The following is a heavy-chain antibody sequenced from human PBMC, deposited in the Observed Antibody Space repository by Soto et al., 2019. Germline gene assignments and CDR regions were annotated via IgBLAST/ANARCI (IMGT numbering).Heavy chain of an antibody. V-gene: IGHV4-31*03. CDR3: ARGLSTHIAVAGMGYFDS. CDR1: GGSISSGGYY. Sequence: SENLSLTCTVSGGSISSGGYYWSWIRQHPGKGLEWVGYSYYTGSSYYNPSLKSRVTISVDASKNQLSLRLASVTAADTAVYYCARGLSTHIAVAGMGYFDSWGQGTLVTVSS. CDR2: SYYTGSS. D-gene: IGHD6-19*01. J-gene: IGHJ4*02.